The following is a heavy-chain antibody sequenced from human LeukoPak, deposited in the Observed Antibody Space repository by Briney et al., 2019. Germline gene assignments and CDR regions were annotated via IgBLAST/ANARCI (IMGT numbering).Heavy chain of an antibody. J-gene: IGHJ4*02. CDR3: AKGTGRYWTFFDY. V-gene: IGHV3-9*01. Sequence: GGSLRLSCAASGFTFDDYAMHWVRLAPGKGLEWVSGISWNSGSIDYAVSVKGRFIISRDNAKNSLYLQMNSLRPEGTALYYCAKGTGRYWTFFDYWGQGTLVIASS. D-gene: IGHD1-26*01. CDR2: ISWNSGSI. CDR1: GFTFDDYA.